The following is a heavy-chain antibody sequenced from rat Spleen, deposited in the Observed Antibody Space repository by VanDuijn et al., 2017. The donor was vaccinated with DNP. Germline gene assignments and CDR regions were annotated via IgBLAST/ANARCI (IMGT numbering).Heavy chain of an antibody. CDR1: GYSITSSYR. Sequence: EVQLQESGPGLVKPSQSLSLTCSATGYSITSSYRWSWIRKFPGNKLEWMGSVNSAGSTNYNPSLKSRISITRDTSKNQLFLQVNSVTTEDTATYYCARWPGYNPPYAMDAWGQGTSVTVSS. J-gene: IGHJ4*01. CDR3: ARWPGYNPPYAMDA. CDR2: VNSAGST. D-gene: IGHD1-4*01. V-gene: IGHV3-3*01.